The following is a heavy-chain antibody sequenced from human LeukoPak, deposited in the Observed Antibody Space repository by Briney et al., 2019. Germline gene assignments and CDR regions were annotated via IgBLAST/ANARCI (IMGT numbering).Heavy chain of an antibody. Sequence: GGSLRLSCAASGFTFSSSAMSWVRQAPGKGPEWVSAISGSGGSTYYADSVKGRFTISRDNSKNTLYLQMNSLRAEDTAVYYCAKRDIVVVPAAMDPYYYYGMDVWGQGTTVTVSS. J-gene: IGHJ6*02. CDR1: GFTFSSSA. CDR2: ISGSGGST. CDR3: AKRDIVVVPAAMDPYYYYGMDV. V-gene: IGHV3-23*01. D-gene: IGHD2-2*01.